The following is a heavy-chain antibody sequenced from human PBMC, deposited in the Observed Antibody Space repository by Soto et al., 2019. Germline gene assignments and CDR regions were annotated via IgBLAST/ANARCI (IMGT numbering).Heavy chain of an antibody. Sequence: SETLSLTCTVSGGSISSGGYYWSSGGYYWSWIRQHPGKGLEWIGEINHSGSTYYNPSLKSRVTISVDTSKNQFSLKLSSVTAADTAVYYCARGILPVQRTDYYYYMDVWGKGTTVTVSS. CDR2: INHSGST. CDR3: ARGILPVQRTDYYYYMDV. CDR1: GGSISSGGYYWSSGGYY. D-gene: IGHD3-3*01. V-gene: IGHV4-31*03. J-gene: IGHJ6*03.